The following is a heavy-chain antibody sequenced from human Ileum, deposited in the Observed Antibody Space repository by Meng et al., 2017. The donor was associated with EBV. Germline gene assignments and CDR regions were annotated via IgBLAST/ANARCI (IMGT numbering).Heavy chain of an antibody. CDR2: IYHNGGT. CDR1: GDSITERNS. CDR3: ARWAFIYSYGFDN. J-gene: IGHJ4*02. V-gene: IGHV4-4*02. Sequence: QLQGSCPGLVKPSGTRALTCAVSGDSITERNSWSWVRQPPGQGLEWIGEIYHNGGTNYNPSLKSRVTISVDKSKNEISLKLRSVTAADTAVYYCARWAFIYSYGFDNWGQGTLVTVSS. D-gene: IGHD5-18*01.